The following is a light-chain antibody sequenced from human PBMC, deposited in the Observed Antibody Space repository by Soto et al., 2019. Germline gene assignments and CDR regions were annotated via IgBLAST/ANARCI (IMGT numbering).Light chain of an antibody. CDR1: QGISNY. V-gene: IGKV1-9*01. CDR3: QQYSHLIT. Sequence: IQLTQAPSSLSESVGDRVTITCRASQGISNYLAWYQQRPGKAPKLLIYAASTLQSGVPSRFSGSGSATDFTLTISSLQPEDIATYYCQQYSHLITFGQGTRLEI. J-gene: IGKJ5*01. CDR2: AAS.